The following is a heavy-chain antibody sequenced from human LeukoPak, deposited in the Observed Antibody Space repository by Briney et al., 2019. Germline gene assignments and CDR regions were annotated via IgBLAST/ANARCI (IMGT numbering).Heavy chain of an antibody. Sequence: SETLSLTCTVSDDSISDYYRGWTRQPPGKGLEWIGYFHNSGTSTYNPSLKSRVTISADTSKNQFSLKLNSLTTADTAVYYCTRGAGWLIDYWGQGILVTVSS. J-gene: IGHJ4*02. D-gene: IGHD3-16*01. V-gene: IGHV4-59*01. CDR2: FHNSGTS. CDR3: TRGAGWLIDY. CDR1: DDSISDYY.